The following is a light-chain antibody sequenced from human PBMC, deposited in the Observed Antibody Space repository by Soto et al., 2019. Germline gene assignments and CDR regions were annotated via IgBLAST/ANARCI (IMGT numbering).Light chain of an antibody. J-gene: IGKJ1*01. V-gene: IGKV1-5*01. CDR2: HAS. CDR3: QQYMSYS. CDR1: QTISNW. Sequence: IQLNQSPSTLPAAIGDRGTIACRASQTISNWLAWYHPKPGTAPKLLIYHASTLESGVPSRFSGSGSGTEFTLTISSLQPDDFATYYCQQYMSYSFGQRTKVDI.